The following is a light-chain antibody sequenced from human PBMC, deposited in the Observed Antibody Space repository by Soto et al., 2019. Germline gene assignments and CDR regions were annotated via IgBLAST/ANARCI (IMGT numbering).Light chain of an antibody. CDR3: QSYESSRQTGYV. V-gene: IGLV2-11*01. Sequence: QSALTQPRSVSGSPGQSVTISCTGTSSDVGGYNYVSWYQQHPGKAPKLMIYDVSKRPSGVPDRFSGSKSGNTASLTISGLQAEDEADYYCQSYESSRQTGYVFGTGTKVTVL. J-gene: IGLJ1*01. CDR1: SSDVGGYNY. CDR2: DVS.